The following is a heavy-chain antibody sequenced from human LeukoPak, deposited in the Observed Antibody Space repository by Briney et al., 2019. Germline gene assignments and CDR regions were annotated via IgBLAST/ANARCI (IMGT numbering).Heavy chain of an antibody. Sequence: PGGSLRLSCAASGFTFRSHAMSWVRQAPGKGLEWVSAISSSGISTYYADAVKGRFTISRDNSKNTLYLQMNSLRAEDTAVYYCARDLELVYYDSSGYDYWGQGTLVIVSS. CDR3: ARDLELVYYDSSGYDY. CDR2: ISSSGIST. V-gene: IGHV3-23*01. J-gene: IGHJ4*02. D-gene: IGHD3-22*01. CDR1: GFTFRSHA.